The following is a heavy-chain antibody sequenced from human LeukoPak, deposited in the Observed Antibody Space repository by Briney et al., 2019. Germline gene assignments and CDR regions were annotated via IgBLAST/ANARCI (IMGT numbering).Heavy chain of an antibody. D-gene: IGHD3-3*02. CDR2: ISGSGDST. Sequence: GGSLRLSCAASGFTFSNYAMRWVRQAPGKGLEWVSGISGSGDSTYYADSVKGRFTISRDNSKNTLYLQMNSLRAEDTAVYYCARGRSGAFYGTDYWGQGTLVTVSS. CDR1: GFTFSNYA. CDR3: ARGRSGAFYGTDY. V-gene: IGHV3-23*01. J-gene: IGHJ4*02.